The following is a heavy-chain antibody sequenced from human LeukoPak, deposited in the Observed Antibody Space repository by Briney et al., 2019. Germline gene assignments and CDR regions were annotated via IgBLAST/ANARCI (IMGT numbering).Heavy chain of an antibody. D-gene: IGHD3-22*01. CDR2: ISAYNVNT. Sequence: RASVKVSCKASGYNLISYGIIWVRQAPGQRFEWMGWISAYNVNTNYAQKFQGRVTMTTDTSTSTAYMELRSLKSDDTAVYFCARPYDTSGYYNYYFDYWGQGTLVTVSS. V-gene: IGHV1-18*01. CDR1: GYNLISYG. J-gene: IGHJ4*02. CDR3: ARPYDTSGYYNYYFDY.